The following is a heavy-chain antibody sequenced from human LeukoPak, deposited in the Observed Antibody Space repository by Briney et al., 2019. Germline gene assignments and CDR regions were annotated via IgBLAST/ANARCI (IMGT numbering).Heavy chain of an antibody. CDR2: ISSSGTTI. CDR3: AKDGGTHFDH. D-gene: IGHD1-26*01. J-gene: IGHJ4*02. CDR1: GFTFRTSG. Sequence: PGGSLRLSCAASGFTFRTSGMNWVRQAPGKGLEWVSYISSSGTTISYAQSVKGRFTLTRDNAQNSLTLHMNTLRADDTAVYYCAKDGGTHFDHWGQGTLVTVSS. V-gene: IGHV3-48*01.